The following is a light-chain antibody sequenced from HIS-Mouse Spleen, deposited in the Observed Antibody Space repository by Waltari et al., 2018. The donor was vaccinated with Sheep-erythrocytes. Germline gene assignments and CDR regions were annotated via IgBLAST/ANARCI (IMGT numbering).Light chain of an antibody. J-gene: IGLJ2*01. CDR3: CSYAGSSTLV. CDR2: EGS. V-gene: IGLV2-23*01. CDR1: SSDVGSXXX. Sequence: QSALTQPASVXGSPGQSIPTXXPGTSSDVGSXXXVSGYQPHPGKAPKLLIYEGSKRPSGVSNRFSGSKSGNTASLTISGLQAEDEADYYCCSYAGSSTLVFGGGTKLTVL.